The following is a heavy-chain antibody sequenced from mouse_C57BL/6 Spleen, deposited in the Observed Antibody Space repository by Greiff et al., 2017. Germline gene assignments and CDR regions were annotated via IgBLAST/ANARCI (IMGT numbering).Heavy chain of an antibody. Sequence: QVQLQQPGTELVKPGASVKLSCKASGYTFTSYWMHWVKPRPGQGLEWIGNINPSNGGTNYNEKFKSKATLTVDKSSSTAYMQLSSLTSEDSAVYYCARRATTVVAPYWYFDVWGTGTTVTVSS. V-gene: IGHV1-53*01. J-gene: IGHJ1*03. CDR3: ARRATTVVAPYWYFDV. CDR2: INPSNGGT. D-gene: IGHD1-1*01. CDR1: GYTFTSYW.